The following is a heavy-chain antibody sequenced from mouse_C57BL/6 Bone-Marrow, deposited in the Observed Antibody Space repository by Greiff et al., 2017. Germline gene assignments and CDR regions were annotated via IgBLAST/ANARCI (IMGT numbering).Heavy chain of an antibody. J-gene: IGHJ3*01. CDR1: GYAFSSSW. CDR3: AIPLYDSWFAN. CDR2: IHPSDSDT. D-gene: IGHD2-3*01. V-gene: IGHV1-74*01. Sequence: VQLQESGPELVKPGASVKISCKASGYAFSSSWMNWVKQRPGQGLEWIGRIHPSDSDTNYNQKFKGKATLTVDKSSSTAYMQLSSLTSEDSAVYYCAIPLYDSWFANWGQGTLVTVSA.